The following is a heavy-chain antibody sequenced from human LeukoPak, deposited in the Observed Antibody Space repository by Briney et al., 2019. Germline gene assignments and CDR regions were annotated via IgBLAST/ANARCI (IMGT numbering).Heavy chain of an antibody. CDR1: GFTFSSYS. Sequence: GGTLRLSCADSGFTFSSYSINWVLQAPGNGLEWFSSISSSSSYIYYADSVKGRFTISRDNAKNSLYLQMNSLRAEDTAVYYCARDDDGAGAYCSGGSCYGQGGAFDIWGQGTMVTVSS. CDR3: ARDDDGAGAYCSGGSCYGQGGAFDI. D-gene: IGHD2-15*01. CDR2: ISSSSSYI. J-gene: IGHJ3*02. V-gene: IGHV3-21*01.